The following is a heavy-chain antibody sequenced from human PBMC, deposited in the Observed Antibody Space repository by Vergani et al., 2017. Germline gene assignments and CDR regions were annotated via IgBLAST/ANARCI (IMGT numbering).Heavy chain of an antibody. D-gene: IGHD1-14*01. CDR1: GFTFDDYG. CDR2: INWNGGST. CDR3: ARDNPSQGGYYYYGMDV. Sequence: VQLVESGGGVVQPGRSLRLSCAASGFTFDDYGMSWVRQAPGKGLEWVSGINWNGGSTGYADSVKGRFTISRDNAKNSLYLQMNSLRAEDTAVYYCARDNPSQGGYYYYGMDVWGQGTTVTVSS. V-gene: IGHV3-20*04. J-gene: IGHJ6*02.